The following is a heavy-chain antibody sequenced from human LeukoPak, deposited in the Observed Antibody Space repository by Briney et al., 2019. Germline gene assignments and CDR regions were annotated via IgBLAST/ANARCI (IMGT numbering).Heavy chain of an antibody. CDR3: ARDGPYGVGPTAFDY. D-gene: IGHD1-26*01. CDR1: GFTFSTYE. J-gene: IGHJ4*02. Sequence: GGSLRLSCAASGFTFSTYEMNWVRQAPGKGLEWVSYISNSDTIIYYADSVKGRFTISRDNAKNSLYLQMNSLSAEDTAVYYCARDGPYGVGPTAFDYWGQGTLVTVSS. V-gene: IGHV3-48*03. CDR2: ISNSDTII.